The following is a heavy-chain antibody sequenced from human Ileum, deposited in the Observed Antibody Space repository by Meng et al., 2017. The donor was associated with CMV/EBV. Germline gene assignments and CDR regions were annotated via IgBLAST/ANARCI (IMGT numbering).Heavy chain of an antibody. CDR1: GFPFTNYA. V-gene: IGHV3-23*01. CDR2: IRGSGDRT. J-gene: IGHJ4*02. D-gene: IGHD1-26*01. CDR3: AKEGTRIVGATHPFDY. Sequence: SGFPFTNYAMGWVRQAPGKGLEWVSSIRGSGDRTYYADSVKGRFTISRDNSKNTLYVQMNSLRAEDTAVYYCAKEGTRIVGATHPFDYWGQGTLVTVSS.